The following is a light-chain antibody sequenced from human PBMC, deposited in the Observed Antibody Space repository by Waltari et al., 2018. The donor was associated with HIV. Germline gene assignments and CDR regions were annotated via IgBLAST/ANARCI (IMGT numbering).Light chain of an antibody. CDR2: EVS. CDR3: SSYTSGTTWV. Sequence: QSALTQPASVSGSPGQSITISCTGTSSDIGGYNYVSWHQHHPCRAPKLIIFEVSNRPSGVSNRFSGSNSCNTAALIISGLLAEDDADYYCSSYTSGTTWVFGGGTKLTVL. J-gene: IGLJ3*02. CDR1: SSDIGGYNY. V-gene: IGLV2-14*01.